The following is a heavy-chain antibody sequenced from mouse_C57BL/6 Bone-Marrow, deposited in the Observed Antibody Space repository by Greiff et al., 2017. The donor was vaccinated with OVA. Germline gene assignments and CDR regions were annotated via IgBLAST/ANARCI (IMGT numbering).Heavy chain of an antibody. CDR1: GYAFSSSW. CDR3: AKIVLPMVTTGVD. CDR2: IYPGDGDT. D-gene: IGHD2-2*01. V-gene: IGHV1-82*01. Sequence: VQLQQSGPELVKPGASVKISCKASGYAFSSSWMNWVKQRPGKGLEWIGRIYPGDGDTNYNGKFKGKATLTADKSSSTAYMQLSSLTSEDSAVYFCAKIVLPMVTTGVDWGQGTLVTVSA. J-gene: IGHJ3*01.